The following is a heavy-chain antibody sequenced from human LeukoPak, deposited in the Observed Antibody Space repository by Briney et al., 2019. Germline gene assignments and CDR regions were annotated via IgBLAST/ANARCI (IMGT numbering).Heavy chain of an antibody. D-gene: IGHD2-15*01. CDR2: ISSSGSTI. V-gene: IGHV3-11*04. CDR3: ARSVVAATETFDY. CDR1: GFTFSYFY. Sequence: GGSLRLSCAASGFTFSYFYMTWIRQAPGKGLEWVSYISSSGSTIYYAGSVKGRFTISRDNAKNSLYLQMNSLRAEDTAVYYCARSVVAATETFDYWGQGTLVTVSS. J-gene: IGHJ4*02.